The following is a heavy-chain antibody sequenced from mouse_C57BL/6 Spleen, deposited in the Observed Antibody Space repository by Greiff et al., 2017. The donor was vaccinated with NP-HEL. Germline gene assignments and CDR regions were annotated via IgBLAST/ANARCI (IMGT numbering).Heavy chain of an antibody. CDR1: GYTFTSYW. D-gene: IGHD2-3*01. Sequence: VQLQQPGAELVKPGASVKLSCKASGYTFTSYWMQWVKQRPGQGLEWIGEIDPSDSYTNYNQKFKGKATLTVDTSSSTAYMQLSSLTSEDSAVYYCAKDGYYNAMDYWGQGTSVTVSS. CDR3: AKDGYYNAMDY. J-gene: IGHJ4*01. CDR2: IDPSDSYT. V-gene: IGHV1-50*01.